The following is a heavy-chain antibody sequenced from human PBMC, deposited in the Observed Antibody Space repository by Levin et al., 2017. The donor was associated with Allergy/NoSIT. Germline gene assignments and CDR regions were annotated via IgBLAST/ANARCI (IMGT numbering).Heavy chain of an antibody. Sequence: PGGSLRLSCKASGYTFTSYYMHWVRQAPGQGLEWVGIINPSTGSTAYPQNFQGRVTMTRDTSTSTVYMELSSLRSEDMAVYYCARGVPSSSGWYGSDYWGQGTLVTVSS. CDR2: INPSTGST. CDR3: ARGVPSSSGWYGSDY. D-gene: IGHD6-19*01. V-gene: IGHV1-46*01. J-gene: IGHJ4*02. CDR1: GYTFTSYY.